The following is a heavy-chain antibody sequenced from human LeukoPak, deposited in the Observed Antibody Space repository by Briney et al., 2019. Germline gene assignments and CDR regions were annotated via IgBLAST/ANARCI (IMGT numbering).Heavy chain of an antibody. CDR3: ASTLRFLPYRRFDY. CDR1: GGSIISTNYY. D-gene: IGHD3-3*01. J-gene: IGHJ4*02. V-gene: IGHV4-39*02. Sequence: SETLSLTCSVSGGSIISTNYYWGWIRQPPGKGLEWIGSIYQSGSGSSYYNPSLKTRVTISGDTSKNHFFLRLSSVTAADTAVYYCASTLRFLPYRRFDYWGQGTLVTVPS. CDR2: IYQSGSGSS.